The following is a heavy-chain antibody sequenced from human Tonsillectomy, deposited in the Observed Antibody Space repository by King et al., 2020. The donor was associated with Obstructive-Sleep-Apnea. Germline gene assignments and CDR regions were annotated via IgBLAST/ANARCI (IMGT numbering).Heavy chain of an antibody. CDR2: INAGNGNT. V-gene: IGHV1-3*01. D-gene: IGHD2-2*02. CDR1: GYTFTSYA. J-gene: IGHJ6*02. CDR3: ARDDCSSTSCYNYYYYGMDV. Sequence: VQLVQSGAEVKKPGASVKVSCKASGYTFTSYAMHWVRQAPGQRLEWMGWINAGNGNTKYSQKFQGRVTITRDTSASTAYMELSSLRSEDTAVYYCARDDCSSTSCYNYYYYGMDVWGQGTTVTVSS.